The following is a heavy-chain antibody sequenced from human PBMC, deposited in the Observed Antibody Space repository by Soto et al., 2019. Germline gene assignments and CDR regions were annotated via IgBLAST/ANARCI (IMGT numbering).Heavy chain of an antibody. CDR2: IRGSGDVT. V-gene: IGHV3-23*01. Sequence: EVQLLESGGGLVQPGGSLRLSCAASGFTFSNYAMTWVRQAPGKGLEWVPVIRGSGDVTYYADSVQGRFAISRDNSKNTLYLQMNSLRDEDTAIYYCAKHGGPSYSYYMDVWGKGTTVTVSS. CDR3: AKHGGPSYSYYMDV. D-gene: IGHD3-3*01. J-gene: IGHJ6*03. CDR1: GFTFSNYA.